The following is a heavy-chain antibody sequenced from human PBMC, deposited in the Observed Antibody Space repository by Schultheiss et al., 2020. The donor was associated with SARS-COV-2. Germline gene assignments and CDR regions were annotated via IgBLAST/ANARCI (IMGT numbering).Heavy chain of an antibody. CDR3: AREGELRGAFDI. V-gene: IGHV1-8*01. CDR1: GYTFATYD. D-gene: IGHD1-26*01. CDR2: MNPDSGDT. Sequence: ASVKVSCKTSGYTFATYDINWVRQATGQGLEWMGWMNPDSGDTKFAQKFQGRVTITADESTSTAYMELSSLRSEDTAVYYCAREGELRGAFDIWGQGTMVTVSS. J-gene: IGHJ3*02.